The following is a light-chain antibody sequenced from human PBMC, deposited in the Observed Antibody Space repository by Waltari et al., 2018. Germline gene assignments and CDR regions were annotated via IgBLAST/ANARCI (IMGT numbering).Light chain of an antibody. CDR1: RSRLWSDGYSY. CDR2: LGS. CDR3: MQVLHAPFT. Sequence: DVVMTQSPLSLPVTPGEPASISCRSSRSRLWSDGYSYLDWYLQKPGQVPQVLIYLGSNRASGVPDRFSGSGSGTDFTLKISRVEAEDVGVYYCMQVLHAPFTFGGGTKVEIK. V-gene: IGKV2-28*01. J-gene: IGKJ4*01.